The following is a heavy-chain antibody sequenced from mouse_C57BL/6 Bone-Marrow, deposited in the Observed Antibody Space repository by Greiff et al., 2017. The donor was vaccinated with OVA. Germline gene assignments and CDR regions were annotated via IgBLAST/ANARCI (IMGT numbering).Heavy chain of an antibody. Sequence: EVQLQESGGGLVKPGGSLKLSCAASGFTFSSYAMSWVRQTPEKRLEWVATISDGGSYTYYPDNVKGRFTISRDNAKNNLYLQMSHLKSEDTAMYYCARDSITTVVEDYFDYWGQGTTLTVSS. J-gene: IGHJ2*01. V-gene: IGHV5-4*01. CDR3: ARDSITTVVEDYFDY. D-gene: IGHD1-1*01. CDR1: GFTFSSYA. CDR2: ISDGGSYT.